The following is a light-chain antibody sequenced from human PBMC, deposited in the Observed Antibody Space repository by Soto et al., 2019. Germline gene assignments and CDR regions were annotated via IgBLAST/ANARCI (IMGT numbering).Light chain of an antibody. V-gene: IGKV1-5*03. CDR1: QSISNW. CDR2: KAS. Sequence: DIQMTQSPSTLSASVGDRVTITCRASQSISNWLAWYQQKPGKAPKLLIYKASSLESGVPSRFSGSGSGTEFTLTISSLQPEDFATYYCQKYNTLFGGGTKVEIK. J-gene: IGKJ4*02. CDR3: QKYNTL.